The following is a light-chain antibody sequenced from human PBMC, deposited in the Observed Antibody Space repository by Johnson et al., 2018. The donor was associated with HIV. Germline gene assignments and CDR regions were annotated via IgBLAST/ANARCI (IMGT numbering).Light chain of an antibody. V-gene: IGLV1-51*01. CDR1: RSNIGDNF. CDR3: GTWYSSLSGYV. J-gene: IGLJ1*01. Sequence: QAVLTQPPSVSTAPGQKVTISCSGNRSNIGDNFVSWYQHLPGTAPKLLVYDNSKRPSGIPDRFSATKSGTSATLGITGLQTGDEADYYCGTWYSSLSGYVFGTGTKVTVL. CDR2: DNS.